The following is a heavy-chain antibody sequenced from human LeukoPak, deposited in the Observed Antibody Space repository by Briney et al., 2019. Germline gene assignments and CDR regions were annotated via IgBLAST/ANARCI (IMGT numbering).Heavy chain of an antibody. V-gene: IGHV3-66*01. Sequence: GGSLRLSCAASGFTVNTNYMSWVRQAPGKGLEWVSVIYTTGGTYYADSVKGRFTISRDNSKNTLYLQMNSLRAEDTAVYYCAVCSGGSCYSFDYWGQGTLVTVSS. D-gene: IGHD2-15*01. CDR2: IYTTGGT. CDR3: AVCSGGSCYSFDY. CDR1: GFTVNTNY. J-gene: IGHJ4*02.